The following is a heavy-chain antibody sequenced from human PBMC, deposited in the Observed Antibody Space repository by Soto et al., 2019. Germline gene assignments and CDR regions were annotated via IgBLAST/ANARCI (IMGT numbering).Heavy chain of an antibody. CDR3: ARDGDYGGSRGGMDV. CDR1: GGSINNGNYF. D-gene: IGHD2-15*01. Sequence: QVRLEESGPGLVKPSQTLSLICTVSGGSINNGNYFWNWIRHHPENGLEWIGYIYYSGSTRYNPSLKNRATMSIDTSKNQFSLRLNSVTAADTAVYFWARDGDYGGSRGGMDVWGRGTTVMVSS. V-gene: IGHV4-31*03. CDR2: IYYSGST. J-gene: IGHJ6*02.